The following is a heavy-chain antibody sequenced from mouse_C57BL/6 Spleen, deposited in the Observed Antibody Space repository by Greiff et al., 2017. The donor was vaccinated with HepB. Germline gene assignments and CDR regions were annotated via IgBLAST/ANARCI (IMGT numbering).Heavy chain of an antibody. V-gene: IGHV1-7*01. J-gene: IGHJ3*01. CDR2: INPSSDYT. D-gene: IGHD2-2*01. Sequence: VQLQQSGAELAKPGASVKLSCKASGYTFTSYWMHWVKQRPGQGLEWIGYINPSSDYTKYNQKFKDKATLTADKSSSTAYMQRSSLTYEDSAVYYCSSGYDAFAYWGQGTLVTVSA. CDR3: SSGYDAFAY. CDR1: GYTFTSYW.